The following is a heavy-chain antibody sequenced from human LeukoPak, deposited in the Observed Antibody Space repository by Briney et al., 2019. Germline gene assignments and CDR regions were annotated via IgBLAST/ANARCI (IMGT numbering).Heavy chain of an antibody. CDR3: ERWTPLKLGIDSFHI. CDR1: GYTFTSYD. V-gene: IGHV1-8*03. D-gene: IGHD7-27*01. Sequence: ASVKVSCKASGYTFTSYDINWVRQAPGQGLEWMGWMNPNSGNTGYAQKFQGRVTITRNTSTSTAYMELSRLRSEDTDVYYCERWTPLKLGIDSFHIWGQGTMVTVSS. CDR2: MNPNSGNT. J-gene: IGHJ3*02.